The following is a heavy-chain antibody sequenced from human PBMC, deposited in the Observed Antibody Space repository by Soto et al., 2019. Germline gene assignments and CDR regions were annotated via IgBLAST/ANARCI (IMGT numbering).Heavy chain of an antibody. CDR3: ARGWVLLWFGELLTSNYGMDV. CDR2: INHSGST. D-gene: IGHD3-10*01. Sequence: PSETLSLTCAVYGGSFSGYYWSWIHQPPGKGLEWIGEINHSGSTNYNPSLKSRVTISVDTSKNQFSLKLSSVTAADTAVYYCARGWVLLWFGELLTSNYGMDVWGQGTTVTVSS. CDR1: GGSFSGYY. V-gene: IGHV4-34*01. J-gene: IGHJ6*02.